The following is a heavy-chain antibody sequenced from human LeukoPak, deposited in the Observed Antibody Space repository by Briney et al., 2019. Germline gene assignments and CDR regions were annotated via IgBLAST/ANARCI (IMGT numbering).Heavy chain of an antibody. V-gene: IGHV3-23*01. CDR2: ISESGDAT. CDR3: AKDPEF. Sequence: GGSLRLSCAVSGFTFSSQAMSWVRQAPGKGLEWLSGISESGDATFNIDSVKGRFTISRDNSKNTLYLQMDSLRAEDTAVYYCAKDPEFWGQGILVTVSS. CDR1: GFTFSSQA. J-gene: IGHJ4*02. D-gene: IGHD3-10*01.